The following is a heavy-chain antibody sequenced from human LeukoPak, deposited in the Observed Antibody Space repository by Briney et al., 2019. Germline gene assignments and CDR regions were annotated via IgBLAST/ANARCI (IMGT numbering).Heavy chain of an antibody. CDR3: AKDPSVLGTGWYFDL. CDR1: GFILTNYG. V-gene: IGHV3-23*01. J-gene: IGHJ2*01. D-gene: IGHD3/OR15-3a*01. Sequence: GGSLRLSCAASGFILTNYGMTWVRQAPGKGLQWVSTISSSGDSTYYANSVKGRFTISRDNSKNTVCLQMNSLRAEDTAVYYYAKDPSVLGTGWYFDLWGRGTLVTVSS. CDR2: ISSSGDST.